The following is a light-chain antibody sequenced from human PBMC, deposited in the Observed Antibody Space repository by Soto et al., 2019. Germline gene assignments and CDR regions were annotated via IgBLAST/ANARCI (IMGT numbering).Light chain of an antibody. CDR1: QGMSTY. Sequence: DIQLTQSPSFLSASVGDTVTITCRASQGMSTYLAWYQQKPGKVPKLLIRSASTLQSGVPPRFSGGGSGTEFTLTISTLQPDVSGIYYCQQLNGYQLAFGGGTNVEI. V-gene: IGKV1-9*01. CDR2: SAS. J-gene: IGKJ4*01. CDR3: QQLNGYQLA.